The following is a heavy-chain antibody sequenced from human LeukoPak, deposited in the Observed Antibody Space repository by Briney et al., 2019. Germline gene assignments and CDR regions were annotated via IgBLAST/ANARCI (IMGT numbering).Heavy chain of an antibody. CDR2: ISYDGSNK. Sequence: GGSLRLSCAASGFTFSSYEMNWVRQAPGKGLEWVAVISYDGSNKYYADSVKGRFTISRDNSKNTLYLQMNSLRAEDTAVYYCARRYSSSWYYYYYYMDVWGKGTTVTVSS. D-gene: IGHD6-13*01. J-gene: IGHJ6*03. CDR1: GFTFSSYE. CDR3: ARRYSSSWYYYYYYMDV. V-gene: IGHV3-30*04.